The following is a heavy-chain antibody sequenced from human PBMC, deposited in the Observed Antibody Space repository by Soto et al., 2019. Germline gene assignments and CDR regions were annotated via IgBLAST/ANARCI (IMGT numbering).Heavy chain of an antibody. Sequence: SLTCTVSGGSIRSYCWSWIRQPPGKGLEWIGYIYYSGSTNYSPSLKSRVTISVDTSKNQFSLKLSSVTAADTAVYYCARAYVGNSFDFWGQGTLVTVSS. CDR3: ARAYVGNSFDF. V-gene: IGHV4-59*01. J-gene: IGHJ4*02. CDR2: IYYSGST. D-gene: IGHD3-16*01. CDR1: GGSIRSYC.